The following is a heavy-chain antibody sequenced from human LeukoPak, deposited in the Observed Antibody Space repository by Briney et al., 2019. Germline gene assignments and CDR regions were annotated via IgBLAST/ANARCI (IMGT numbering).Heavy chain of an antibody. Sequence: GGSLRLSCAVSGFTLSSYAMRWVRQGPGKGLEWVSAISVSGNTYHADSVKGRFTISRDSSKNTLYLQMNSLRAGDAAVYYCARDSGYDSAGGRYYYIDAWGKGTTVTVS. CDR2: ISVSGNT. CDR3: ARDSGYDSAGGRYYYIDA. CDR1: GFTLSSYA. D-gene: IGHD5-12*01. V-gene: IGHV3-23*01. J-gene: IGHJ6*03.